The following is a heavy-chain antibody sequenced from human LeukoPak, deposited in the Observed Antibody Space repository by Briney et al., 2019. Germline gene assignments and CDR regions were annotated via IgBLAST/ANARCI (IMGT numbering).Heavy chain of an antibody. D-gene: IGHD5-18*01. V-gene: IGHV3-30*18. CDR2: ISYDGSNK. CDR1: GFTFSSYG. J-gene: IGHJ6*02. CDR3: AKDLAYSYGYYYYGMDV. Sequence: GGSLRLSCAASGFTFSSYGMHWVRRAPGKGLEWVAVISYDGSNKYYADSVKGRFTISRDNSKNTLYLQMNSLRAEDTAVYYCAKDLAYSYGYYYYGMDVWGQGTTVTVSS.